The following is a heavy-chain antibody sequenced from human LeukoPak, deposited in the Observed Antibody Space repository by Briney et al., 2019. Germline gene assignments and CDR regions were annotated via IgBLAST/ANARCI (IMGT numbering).Heavy chain of an antibody. CDR3: AKDSPFEYSSTLFDY. D-gene: IGHD6-6*01. CDR2: ISGSGGST. V-gene: IGHV3-23*01. J-gene: IGHJ4*02. Sequence: GGSLRLSCAASGFTFSSYAMSWVRQASGKGLEWVSAISGSGGSTYYADSVKGRFTISRDNSKNTLYLQMNSLRAEDTAVYYCAKDSPFEYSSTLFDYWGQGTLVTVSS. CDR1: GFTFSSYA.